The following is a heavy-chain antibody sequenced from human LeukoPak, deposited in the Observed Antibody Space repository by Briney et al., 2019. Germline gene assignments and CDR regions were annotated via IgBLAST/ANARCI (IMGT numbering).Heavy chain of an antibody. J-gene: IGHJ4*02. CDR1: GGPISSYL. V-gene: IGHV4-59*01. D-gene: IGHD6-6*01. Sequence: SETLSLTRTVSGGPISSYLWSWIRQPPGKGLEWIGYIYYSGSTNYNPSLKSQVTISVDTSKNQFSLKLSSVTAADTAVYYCARRARRYYFDYWGQGTLVTVSS. CDR3: ARRARRYYFDY. CDR2: IYYSGST.